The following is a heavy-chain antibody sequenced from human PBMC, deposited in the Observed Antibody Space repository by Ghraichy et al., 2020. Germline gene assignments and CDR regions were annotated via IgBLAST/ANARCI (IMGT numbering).Heavy chain of an antibody. D-gene: IGHD3-22*01. CDR3: ARHGPSGNYDTTGHDY. V-gene: IGHV4-59*08. Sequence: ETLSLTCTVSSGSISGYYWSWIRQSPERGLEWIGYIHSSGSTRYNPSLMSRVTISVDTSKNQVSLKLNSATAADTAVYYCARHGPSGNYDTTGHDYWGQGTLVTVSP. CDR1: SGSISGYY. CDR2: IHSSGST. J-gene: IGHJ4*02.